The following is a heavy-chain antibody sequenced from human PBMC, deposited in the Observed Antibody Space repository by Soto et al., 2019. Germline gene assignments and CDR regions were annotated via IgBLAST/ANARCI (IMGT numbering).Heavy chain of an antibody. CDR3: ARDRRYDDYVLSF. J-gene: IGHJ1*01. CDR2: IWYDGSNT. CDR1: GFNFRSHG. D-gene: IGHD4-17*01. V-gene: IGHV3-33*01. Sequence: HPGGSLRLSCAASGFNFRSHGMHWVRQASGKGLEWVAFIWYDGSNTYYGDSVKGRFTISRDNSKNTLYLQMNSLRAEDTAIYYCARDRRYDDYVLSFWGQGTLVTVSS.